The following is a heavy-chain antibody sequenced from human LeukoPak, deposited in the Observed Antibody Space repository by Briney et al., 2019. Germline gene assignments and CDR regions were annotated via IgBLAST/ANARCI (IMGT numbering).Heavy chain of an antibody. V-gene: IGHV3-30*04. J-gene: IGHJ4*02. CDR2: ISYDGTYA. CDR1: GFTFSSYA. Sequence: PGTSLRLSCAASGFTFSSYAMDWVRQAPGRGLEWVGDISYDGTYASYAGSVRGRFTISRDNSKNTLYLQMNSLRAEDTALYYCATESSLSNWDLGTLVTVSS. CDR3: ATESSLSN. D-gene: IGHD6-6*01.